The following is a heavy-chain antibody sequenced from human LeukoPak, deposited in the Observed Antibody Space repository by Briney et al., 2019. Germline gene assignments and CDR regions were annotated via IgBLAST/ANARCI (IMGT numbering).Heavy chain of an antibody. CDR1: GFTFSSYS. V-gene: IGHV3-21*01. CDR2: ISSSSSYI. J-gene: IGHJ3*02. D-gene: IGHD3-22*01. CDR3: ARAISSGYDAFAFDI. Sequence: GGSLRLSCAASGFTFSSYSMNWVRQAPGKGLEWVSSISSSSSYIYYADSVKGRFTISRDNAKNSLYLQMNSLRAEDTAVYYCARAISSGYDAFAFDIWGQGTMVTVSS.